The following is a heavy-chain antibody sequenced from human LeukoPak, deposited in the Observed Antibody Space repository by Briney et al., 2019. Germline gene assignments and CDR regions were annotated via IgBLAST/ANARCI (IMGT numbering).Heavy chain of an antibody. D-gene: IGHD3-9*01. J-gene: IGHJ6*03. CDR1: GYSISSGYY. Sequence: SETLSLTCTVSGYSISSGYYWGWIRQPPGKGLEWIGSIYHSGSTYYNPSLKSRVTISVDTSKNQFSLKLSSVTAADTAVYYCARAGYHYYYYYMDVWGKGTTVTVSS. V-gene: IGHV4-38-2*02. CDR3: ARAGYHYYYYYMDV. CDR2: IYHSGST.